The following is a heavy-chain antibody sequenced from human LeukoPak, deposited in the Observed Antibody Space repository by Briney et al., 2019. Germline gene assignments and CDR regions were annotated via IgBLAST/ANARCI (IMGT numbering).Heavy chain of an antibody. V-gene: IGHV3-23*01. CDR1: RFTFSTYG. CDR2: ISGSGGST. Sequence: GGSLRLSCAASRFTFSTYGMSWVRQAPGKGLEWVSAISGSGGSTNYADSVKGRFTISRDNSKNTLYLQMNSLRVEDTAVYYCASSPSHFDYWGQGTLVTVSS. J-gene: IGHJ4*02. CDR3: ASSPSHFDY.